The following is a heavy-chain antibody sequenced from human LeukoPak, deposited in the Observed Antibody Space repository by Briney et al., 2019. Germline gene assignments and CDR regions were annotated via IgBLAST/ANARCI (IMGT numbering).Heavy chain of an antibody. Sequence: ASVKVSCEASGGTFSSYAISWVRQAPGQGLEWMGRIIPIFGTANYAQKFQGRVTITTDESTSTAYMELSSLRSEDTAVYYCARGGDYGDYGYFDLWGRGTLVTVSS. CDR3: ARGGDYGDYGYFDL. V-gene: IGHV1-69*05. J-gene: IGHJ2*01. D-gene: IGHD4-17*01. CDR1: GGTFSSYA. CDR2: IIPIFGTA.